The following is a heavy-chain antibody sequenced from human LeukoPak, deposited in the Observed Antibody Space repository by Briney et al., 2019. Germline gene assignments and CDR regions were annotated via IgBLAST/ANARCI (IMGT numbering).Heavy chain of an antibody. CDR3: TRDMIRGVVNY. CDR2: TNQDGGAE. CDR1: GFTFSRHW. Sequence: PEGSLRLSCVASGFTFSRHWMSWVRQAPGKGLEWVATTNQDGGAEYYADSVKGRFTISRDNRKNTLYLQMNSLRDEDTAVYFCTRDMIRGVVNYWGQGTLVSISS. D-gene: IGHD3-10*01. V-gene: IGHV3-7*01. J-gene: IGHJ4*02.